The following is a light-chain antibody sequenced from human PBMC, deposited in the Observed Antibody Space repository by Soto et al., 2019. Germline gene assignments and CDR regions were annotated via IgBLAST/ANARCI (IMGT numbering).Light chain of an antibody. Sequence: QPVLTQPPSASGTPGQRVTISCSGSSSNIGSNYVYWYQQLPGTAPKLLIYRNNQRPSGVPDRFSGSKSGTSASLAISGLRSEDEADYYCAAWDDSLSAFNWVFGGGTQLTVL. CDR1: SSNIGSNY. CDR2: RNN. CDR3: AAWDDSLSAFNWV. J-gene: IGLJ3*02. V-gene: IGLV1-47*01.